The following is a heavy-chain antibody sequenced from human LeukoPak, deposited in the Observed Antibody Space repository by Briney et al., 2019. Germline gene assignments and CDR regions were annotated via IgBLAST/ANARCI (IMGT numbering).Heavy chain of an antibody. V-gene: IGHV1-18*01. Sequence: ASVKVSCKASGYTFTSYGISWVRQAPGQGLEWMGWISAYNGNRNYAQKLQGRVTMTTDTSTSTAYMELRSLRSDDTAVYYCARVYEYYDYVWGSYRQADYWGQGTLVTVSS. J-gene: IGHJ4*02. D-gene: IGHD3-16*02. CDR2: ISAYNGNR. CDR3: ARVYEYYDYVWGSYRQADY. CDR1: GYTFTSYG.